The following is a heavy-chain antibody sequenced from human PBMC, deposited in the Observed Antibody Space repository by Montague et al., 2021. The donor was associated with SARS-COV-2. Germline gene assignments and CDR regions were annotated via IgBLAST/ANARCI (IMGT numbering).Heavy chain of an antibody. CDR2: SSGSDGGT. CDR1: GFAFSNSA. Sequence: SLRLSCVAYGFAFSNSAMNRVRQAPGKGLEWVSGSSGSDGGTHYXDSXKGRFTISRDNSKNVLYLQLNSLRAEDTALYYCAKDSYYYGLGYGMDVWGQGTTVTVSS. CDR3: AKDSYYYGLGYGMDV. D-gene: IGHD3-10*01. V-gene: IGHV3-23*01. J-gene: IGHJ6*02.